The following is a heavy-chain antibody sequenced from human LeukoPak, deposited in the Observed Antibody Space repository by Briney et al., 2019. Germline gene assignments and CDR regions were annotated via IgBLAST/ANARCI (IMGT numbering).Heavy chain of an antibody. J-gene: IGHJ6*02. CDR3: ARSIGLAGGGVDV. CDR2: ITNGGSTI. D-gene: IGHD4-23*01. CDR1: GFTFSDYN. V-gene: IGHV3-11*01. Sequence: GGSLRLSCAASGFTFSDYNMNWARQAPGKGLEWVSYITNGGSTIHHADSVRGQFTSSRDNAKKTLYLQMNSLRAEDTAVYYCARSIGLAGGGVDVWGQGTTVTVSS.